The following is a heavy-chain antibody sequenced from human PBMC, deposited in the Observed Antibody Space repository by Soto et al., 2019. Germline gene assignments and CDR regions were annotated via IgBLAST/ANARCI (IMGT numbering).Heavy chain of an antibody. J-gene: IGHJ5*02. CDR1: GFSVSSSE. V-gene: IGHV3-48*03. Sequence: PXESLGLTYAASGFSVSSSEVNGVRQAPGKGLEWVAYISSSGGTVYYPDSVEGRFTISRDNARNSLYLQMSSLRAEDTAIYYCTNDGGVWWLPSWGQGALVTVSS. CDR2: ISSSGGTV. D-gene: IGHD2-15*01. CDR3: TNDGGVWWLPS.